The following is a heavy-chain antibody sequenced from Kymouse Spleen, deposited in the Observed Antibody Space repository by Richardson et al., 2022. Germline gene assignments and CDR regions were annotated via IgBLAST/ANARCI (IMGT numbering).Heavy chain of an antibody. Sequence: QVQLVESGGGVVQPGRSLRLSCAASGFTFSSYGMHWVRQAPGKGLEWVAVIWYDGSNKYYADSVKGRFTISRDNSKNTLYLQMNSLRAEDTAVYYCARGEESSTSCYASFDYWGQGTLVTVSS. CDR2: IWYDGSNK. CDR3: ARGEESSTSCYASFDY. CDR1: GFTFSSYG. J-gene: IGHJ4*02. V-gene: IGHV3-33*01. D-gene: IGHD2-2*02.